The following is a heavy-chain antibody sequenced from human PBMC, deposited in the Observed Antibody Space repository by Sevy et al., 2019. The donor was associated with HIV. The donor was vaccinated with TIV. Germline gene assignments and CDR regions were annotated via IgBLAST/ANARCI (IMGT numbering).Heavy chain of an antibody. V-gene: IGHV3-7*01. Sequence: GGSLRLSCAASGFTFSSYWMTWVRQAPGKGLEWVANIKQDMSEKYYADSVKGRFTMSIDNARNSLYLQMESLRAEDTAVYYCARAQQVTMLVVIGGLYFDFWGQGTLVTVSS. CDR2: IKQDMSEK. CDR1: GFTFSSYW. J-gene: IGHJ4*02. CDR3: ARAQQVTMLVVIGGLYFDF. D-gene: IGHD3-22*01.